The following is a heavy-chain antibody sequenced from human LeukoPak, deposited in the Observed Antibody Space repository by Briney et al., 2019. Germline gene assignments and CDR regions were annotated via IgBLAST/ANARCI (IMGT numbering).Heavy chain of an antibody. Sequence: GGSLRLSCTASGFTFGDYAMSWVRQAPGKGLEWVGFIRSKAYGGTTEYAASVKGRFTISRDDSKSIAYLQMNSLKTEDTAVYYCTRGHDDSSGYCYVRYFQHWGQGTLVTVSS. CDR3: TRGHDDSSGYCYVRYFQH. CDR2: IRSKAYGGTT. V-gene: IGHV3-49*04. J-gene: IGHJ1*01. D-gene: IGHD3-22*01. CDR1: GFTFGDYA.